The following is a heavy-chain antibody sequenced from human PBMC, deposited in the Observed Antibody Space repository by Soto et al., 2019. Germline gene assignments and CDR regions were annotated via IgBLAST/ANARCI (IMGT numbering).Heavy chain of an antibody. CDR1: GFSLSTSGVG. V-gene: IGHV2-5*02. CDR3: VHRPYDYGLYNWFDP. CDR2: IYWDDDK. Sequence: GSGPTLVNPTQTLTLTCTFSGFSLSTSGVGVGWIRQPPGKALEWLALIYWDDDKRYSPPLESRLTITKDTSKNQVVLTMTNMDPVDTATYYCVHRPYDYGLYNWFDPWGQGTLVTVSS. D-gene: IGHD4-17*01. J-gene: IGHJ5*02.